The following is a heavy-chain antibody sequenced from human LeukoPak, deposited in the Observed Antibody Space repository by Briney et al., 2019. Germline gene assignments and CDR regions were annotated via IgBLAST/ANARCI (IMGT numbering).Heavy chain of an antibody. V-gene: IGHV3-23*01. CDR3: AKEFYHDTSGYRYFQY. CDR2: ISGSAISGIGGQT. Sequence: GGSLRLSCAASGFTFNYFAMSWVRQAPGKGLEWVSAISGSAISGIGGQTYYVDSVRGRFTISRDSSSNTVYLHMSSLRVEDTALYFCAKEFYHDTSGYRYFQYWGPGTLVTVSS. D-gene: IGHD3-22*01. CDR1: GFTFNYFA. J-gene: IGHJ1*01.